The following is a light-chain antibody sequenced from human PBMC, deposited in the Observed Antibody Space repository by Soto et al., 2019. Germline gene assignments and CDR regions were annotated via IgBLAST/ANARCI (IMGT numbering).Light chain of an antibody. CDR3: QKYSGPPYT. V-gene: IGKV1-27*01. CDR1: QGIRNY. CDR2: TAS. J-gene: IGKJ2*01. Sequence: DIQMTQSPSSLSASVGDRVTITCRASQGIRNYLAWYQQKPGKVPKLLIYTASTLQSGVPSRFSASGSGTDFTLTIISLQPEDVATYYCQKYSGPPYTFGQGTKLEIK.